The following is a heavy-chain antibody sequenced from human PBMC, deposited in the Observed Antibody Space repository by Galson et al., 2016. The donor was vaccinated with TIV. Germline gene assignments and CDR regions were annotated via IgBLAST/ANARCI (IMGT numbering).Heavy chain of an antibody. J-gene: IGHJ2*01. CDR2: IYHTGST. CDR3: ARAPYGENRYFGL. D-gene: IGHD3-10*01. Sequence: SETLSLTCAVSGDSIRSSNRWTWVRQAPGKGLEWIGDIYHTGSTYYNSSLKSRVTFSIDPSKNELSLQLISVTAADTAVYYCARAPYGENRYFGLWGRGTLVTVSS. CDR1: GDSIRSSNR. V-gene: IGHV4-4*02.